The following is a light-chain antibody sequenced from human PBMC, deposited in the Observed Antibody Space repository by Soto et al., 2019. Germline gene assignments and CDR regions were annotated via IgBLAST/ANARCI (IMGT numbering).Light chain of an antibody. CDR3: TSFTTSSTYV. CDR1: NSDVGAYNY. V-gene: IGLV2-14*01. Sequence: QSALTQPASVSGSPGQSVTISCTGTNSDVGAYNYVSWYQQYPGKAPKLMIYGVNNRPPGVSNRFSGSKSGNTASLTISWLQAEDEADYYCTSFTTSSTYVVGAGTKVTVL. CDR2: GVN. J-gene: IGLJ1*01.